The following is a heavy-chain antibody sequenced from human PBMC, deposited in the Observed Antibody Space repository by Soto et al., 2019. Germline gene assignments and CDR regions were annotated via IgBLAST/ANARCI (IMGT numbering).Heavy chain of an antibody. CDR1: GFTFSTYW. J-gene: IGHJ4*02. V-gene: IGHV3-7*01. CDR2: IKEDGSEK. Sequence: EVQLVESGGGLVQPGGSLRLSCAASGFTFSTYWMTWVRQAPGKGLEWLANIKEDGSEKHYLDGRFAISRDNAKNSRYLQMSRLRGEDTAVYSCARLRGDYFDNWGQGTLVTVSS. CDR3: ARLRGDYFDN.